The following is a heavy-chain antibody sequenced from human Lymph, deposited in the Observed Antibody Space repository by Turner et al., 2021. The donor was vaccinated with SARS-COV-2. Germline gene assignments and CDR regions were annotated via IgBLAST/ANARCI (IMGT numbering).Heavy chain of an antibody. CDR2: IYPSDSDT. V-gene: IGHV5-51*01. J-gene: IGHJ4*02. CDR1: GYTFTSYW. D-gene: IGHD3-3*01. CDR3: ARREWGGSLGHIDY. Sequence: EVQLVQSGAEAKKPGESLKISCKGSGYTFTSYWIGGVRQMPGRGLEWTWIIYPSDSDTSYRPSFQGQVTISADKSISTAYLQWSSLKASDTAMYYCARREWGGSLGHIDYWGQGTLVTVSS.